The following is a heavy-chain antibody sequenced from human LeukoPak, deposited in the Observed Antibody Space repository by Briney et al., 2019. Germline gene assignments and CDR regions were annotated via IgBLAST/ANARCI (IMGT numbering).Heavy chain of an antibody. CDR2: INHSGST. Sequence: SETLSLTCAVYGGSFSGYYWSWIRQPPGKGLEWIGEINHSGSTNYNPSLKSRVTISVDTSKNQFSLKLSSVTAADTAVYYCARFLRFEDYFDYWGQGTLVTVSS. CDR3: ARFLRFEDYFDY. V-gene: IGHV4-34*01. J-gene: IGHJ4*02. CDR1: GGSFSGYY. D-gene: IGHD3-3*01.